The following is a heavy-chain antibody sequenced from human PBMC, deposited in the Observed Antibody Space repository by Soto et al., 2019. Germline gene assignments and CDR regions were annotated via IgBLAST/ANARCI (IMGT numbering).Heavy chain of an antibody. CDR2: IIPILGIA. CDR1: GGTFSSYT. V-gene: IGHV1-69*02. CDR3: ARPYYYGSVRGPRGYYYGMDV. D-gene: IGHD3-10*01. Sequence: ASVKVSCKASGGTFSSYTISWVRQAPGQGLEWMGRIIPILGIANYAQKFQGRVTITADKSTSTAYMELSSLRSEDTAVYYCARPYYYGSVRGPRGYYYGMDVWGQGTTVTVSS. J-gene: IGHJ6*02.